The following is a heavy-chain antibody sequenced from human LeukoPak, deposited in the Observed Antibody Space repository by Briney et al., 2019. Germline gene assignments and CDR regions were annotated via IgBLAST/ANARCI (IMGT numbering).Heavy chain of an antibody. V-gene: IGHV4-38-2*02. Sequence: PAETLSLTCSVSGYSISSGYWWGWIRQPPRKALEWIGSLFSGGNTYYNPSLKRRLTISVDTSKNQFSLGLNSVTAADTAIYYCARLRNGEIVLKPSVIVDFRGQGALVTVSS. CDR1: GYSISSGYW. CDR2: LFSGGNT. J-gene: IGHJ4*02. CDR3: ARLRNGEIVLKPSVIVDF. D-gene: IGHD2-8*01.